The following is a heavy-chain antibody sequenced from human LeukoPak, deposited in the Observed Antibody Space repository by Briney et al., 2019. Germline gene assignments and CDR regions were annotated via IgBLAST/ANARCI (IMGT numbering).Heavy chain of an antibody. CDR1: GFTFSSYG. Sequence: GGSLRLSCAATGFTFSSYGMSWVRQAPGKGLEWVSAISGSGSSTYYADSVKGRFTISRDNSKNTLYLQMNSLRAEDTAVYYCAKDLDYGGLDYWGQGTLVTVSS. V-gene: IGHV3-23*01. CDR2: ISGSGSST. CDR3: AKDLDYGGLDY. D-gene: IGHD4-23*01. J-gene: IGHJ4*02.